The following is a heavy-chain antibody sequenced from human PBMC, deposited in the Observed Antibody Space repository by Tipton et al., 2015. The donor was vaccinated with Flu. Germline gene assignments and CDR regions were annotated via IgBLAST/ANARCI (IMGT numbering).Heavy chain of an antibody. CDR1: GGSFSGYY. CDR3: ARALTTYNWNRWRWFDP. Sequence: TLSLTCAVYGGSFSGYYWSWIRQPPGKGLEWIGEINHSGSTNYNPSLKSRVTISVDTSKNQFSLKLSSVTAADTAVYYCARALTTYNWNRWRWFDPWGQGTLVTVSS. D-gene: IGHD1-20*01. V-gene: IGHV4-34*01. J-gene: IGHJ5*02. CDR2: INHSGST.